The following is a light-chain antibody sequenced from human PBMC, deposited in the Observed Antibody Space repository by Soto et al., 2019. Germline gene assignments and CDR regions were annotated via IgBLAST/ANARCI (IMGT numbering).Light chain of an antibody. V-gene: IGLV3-21*04. CDR3: QVWDSSSDPLYG. Sequence: SYELTQPPSVSVAPGKTARITCGGNNIGSKSVHWYQQKPGQAPVLVIYYDSDRPSGIPERFAGSNSGNTATLTISRVEAGDEADYYCQVWDSSSDPLYGFGTGTKDTVL. J-gene: IGLJ1*01. CDR1: NIGSKS. CDR2: YDS.